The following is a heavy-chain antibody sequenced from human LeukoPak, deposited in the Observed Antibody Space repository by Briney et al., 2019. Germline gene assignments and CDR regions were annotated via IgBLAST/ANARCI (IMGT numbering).Heavy chain of an antibody. D-gene: IGHD3-3*01. V-gene: IGHV4-34*01. CDR2: INHSGST. Sequence: SETLSLPFAVYGGSFSDYYWSWIRQTPGKGLEWIGEINHSGSTSYNSSLKSRVTISVDTSKNQFSLKLSSVTAADTAVYYCASFGVEGITIFGVVPSPSWGQGTLVTVSS. CDR1: GGSFSDYY. J-gene: IGHJ4*02. CDR3: ASFGVEGITIFGVVPSPS.